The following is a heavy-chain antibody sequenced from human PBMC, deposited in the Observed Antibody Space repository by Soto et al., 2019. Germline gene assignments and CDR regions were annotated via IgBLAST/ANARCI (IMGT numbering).Heavy chain of an antibody. Sequence: ASVKVSCKASGYTFTTYGISWVRQAPGQGLEWMGWISSYNGNTNYAQKLQDRVTMTTDTSTNIAYMELRSLRSDDTAVFYCARDRGSGSYYARFAYWGQGTLVTVSS. J-gene: IGHJ4*02. V-gene: IGHV1-18*01. D-gene: IGHD1-26*01. CDR3: ARDRGSGSYYARFAY. CDR2: ISSYNGNT. CDR1: GYTFTTYG.